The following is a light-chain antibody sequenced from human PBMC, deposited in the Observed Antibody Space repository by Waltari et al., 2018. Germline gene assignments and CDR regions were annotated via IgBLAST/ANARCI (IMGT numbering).Light chain of an antibody. V-gene: IGKV4-1*01. CDR2: WAS. CDR3: QQYFSHRYS. Sequence: IVVTQSPDSLAVSLGERATFNCKSSQNILYSNNNKDYLAWYQHKAGQPPKLLLFWASTRASGVPDLFSGGGSGSDFTLTITSVQAEDVAIYYCQQYFSHRYSFGQGTRLVI. CDR1: QNILYSNNNKDY. J-gene: IGKJ2*03.